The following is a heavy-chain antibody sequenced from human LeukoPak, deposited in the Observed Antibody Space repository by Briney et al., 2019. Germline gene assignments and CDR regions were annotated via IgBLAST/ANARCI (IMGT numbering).Heavy chain of an antibody. J-gene: IGHJ5*02. CDR2: IYYSGST. D-gene: IGHD4-17*01. V-gene: IGHV4-61*08. CDR3: ARDEDYGAPNR. CDR1: GGSISSGDYY. Sequence: TSQTLSLTCTVSGGSISSGDYYWNWIRQPPGKGLEWIGYIYYSGSTNYNPSLKSRVTISVDTSKNQFSLKLSSVTAADTAVYYCARDEDYGAPNRWGQGTLVTVSS.